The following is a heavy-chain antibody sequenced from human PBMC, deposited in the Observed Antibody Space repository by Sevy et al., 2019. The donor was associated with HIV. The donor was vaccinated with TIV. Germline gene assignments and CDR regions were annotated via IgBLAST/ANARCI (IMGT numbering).Heavy chain of an antibody. J-gene: IGHJ4*02. CDR1: GYTFTNYY. Sequence: ASEKVSCKASGYTFTNYYIHWVRQAPGQGLEWMGIINPSGGSTTYAQKFQGRVTMTRDTSTSTVYMQLSSLRSEDTAVYYCARDRYSGYGFDYWGQGTLVTVSS. CDR2: INPSGGST. D-gene: IGHD5-12*01. V-gene: IGHV1-46*03. CDR3: ARDRYSGYGFDY.